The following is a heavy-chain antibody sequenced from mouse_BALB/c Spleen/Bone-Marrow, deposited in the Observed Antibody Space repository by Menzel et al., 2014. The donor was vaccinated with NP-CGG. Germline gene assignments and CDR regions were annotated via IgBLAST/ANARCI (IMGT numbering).Heavy chain of an antibody. CDR3: TRPGGWYFDV. CDR1: GSTFTSYW. CDR2: IYPSDSYT. J-gene: IGHJ1*01. V-gene: IGHV1-69*02. Sequence: QVQLQQSGAELVRPGASVKLSCKASGSTFTSYWINWVKQRPGQGLEWIGNIYPSDSYTNYNQKFKDKATLTVDKSSSTAYMQLSSPTSEDSAVYYCTRPGGWYFDVWGAGTTVTVSS.